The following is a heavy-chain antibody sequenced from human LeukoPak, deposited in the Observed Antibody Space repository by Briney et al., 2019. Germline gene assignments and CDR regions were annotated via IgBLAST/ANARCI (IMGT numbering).Heavy chain of an antibody. D-gene: IGHD5-18*01. CDR2: INPNTGRT. CDR3: ARSAAMAIIQH. Sequence: ASVKVSCKASGYTFSGYYMHWVRQAPGQGLEWMGWINPNTGRTNYAQNFQGRVTMTSDTSISTAYMELNSLRSDDTAVYYCARSAAMAIIQHWGQGTLVTVSS. J-gene: IGHJ1*01. CDR1: GYTFSGYY. V-gene: IGHV1-2*02.